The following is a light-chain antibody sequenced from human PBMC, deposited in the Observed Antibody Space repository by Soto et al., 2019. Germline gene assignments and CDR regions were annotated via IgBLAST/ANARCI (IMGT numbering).Light chain of an antibody. V-gene: IGKV1-5*01. CDR2: DDS. J-gene: IGKJ1*01. CDR3: QQYNSYSPWT. CDR1: QSISSW. Sequence: DFRMTQSPSSLSESVGYRFTITCRASQSISSWLAWYQQKPGKAPKLXTYDDSSLESGVPSRFSGSGSGTEFTLTISSLQTDDFATYYCQQYNSYSPWTFGQGTKV.